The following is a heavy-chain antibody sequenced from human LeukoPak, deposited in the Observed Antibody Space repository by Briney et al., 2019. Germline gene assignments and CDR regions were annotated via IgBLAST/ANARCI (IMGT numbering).Heavy chain of an antibody. D-gene: IGHD4-17*01. V-gene: IGHV3-23*01. J-gene: IGHJ4*02. CDR1: GSTFSSYA. CDR2: ISGSGGST. Sequence: GGSLRLSCAASGSTFSSYAMSWVRQAPGKGLEWVSAISGSGGSTYYADSVKGRFTISRDNSKNTLYLRMNSLRAEDTAVYYCAKDDEDGDYIFDYWGQGTLVTVSS. CDR3: AKDDEDGDYIFDY.